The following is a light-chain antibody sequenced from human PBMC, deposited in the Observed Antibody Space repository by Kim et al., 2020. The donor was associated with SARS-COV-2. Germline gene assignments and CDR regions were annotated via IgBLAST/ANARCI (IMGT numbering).Light chain of an antibody. J-gene: IGKJ5*01. CDR2: GAS. V-gene: IGKV3-15*01. CDR3: KQYHAWPPIT. Sequence: SPGERATLSCRASQPVNTNIAWYQHNPGQTPRLLIYGASSRAPGILARFSGSGSGTEFTLTISSVQSEDSAIYYCKQYHAWPPITFGQGTRLEIK. CDR1: QPVNTN.